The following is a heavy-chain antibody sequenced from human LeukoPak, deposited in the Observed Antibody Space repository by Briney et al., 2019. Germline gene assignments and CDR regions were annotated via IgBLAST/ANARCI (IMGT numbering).Heavy chain of an antibody. CDR2: INHSGST. J-gene: IGHJ4*02. CDR1: GGSFSGYY. D-gene: IGHD5-18*01. Sequence: SETLSLTCAVYGGSFSGYYWSWIRQPPGKGLEWIGEINHSGSTNYNPSLKSRVTISVDTSKNQFSLKLSSVTAADMAVYYCARKGSYGLGYWGQGTLVTVSS. V-gene: IGHV4-34*01. CDR3: ARKGSYGLGY.